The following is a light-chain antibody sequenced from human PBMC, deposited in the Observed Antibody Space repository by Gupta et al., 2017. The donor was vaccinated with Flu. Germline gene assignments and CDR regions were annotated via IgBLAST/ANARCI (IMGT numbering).Light chain of an antibody. CDR1: SDVGGYNY. Sequence: SDVGGYNYVSWYHQHPGKAPKLMIYEVSNRPSGVSNRFSGAKSGDTASLTISGLQAEDEADYYCSSYTSGSTPSWVFGGGTKLTVL. V-gene: IGLV2-14*01. J-gene: IGLJ3*02. CDR2: EVS. CDR3: SSYTSGSTPSWV.